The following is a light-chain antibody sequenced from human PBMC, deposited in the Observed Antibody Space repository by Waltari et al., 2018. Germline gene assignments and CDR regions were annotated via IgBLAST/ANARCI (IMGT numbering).Light chain of an antibody. V-gene: IGLV2-14*03. J-gene: IGLJ1*01. CDR2: DVS. Sequence: QSALTQPAPVSGSPGQSIPLSRHGTSSDVGGYNYVSWYQQHPGKAPKLMIYDVSNRPSGVSNRFSGSKSGNTASLTISGLQAEDEADYYCSSYTSSCYVFGTGTKVTVL. CDR1: SSDVGGYNY. CDR3: SSYTSSCYV.